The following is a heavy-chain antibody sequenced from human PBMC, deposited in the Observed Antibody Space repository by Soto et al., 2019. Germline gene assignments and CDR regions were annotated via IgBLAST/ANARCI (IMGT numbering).Heavy chain of an antibody. V-gene: IGHV1-8*01. CDR1: GYTFTSYD. J-gene: IGHJ6*02. D-gene: IGHD1-26*01. CDR3: AKGREGGPDYYYYGMDV. CDR2: MNPNSGNT. Sequence: ASVKVSCKASGYTFTSYDINWVRQATGQGLEWMGWMNPNSGNTGYAQKFQGRVTMTRNTSISTAYMELSSLRSEDKAVYYCAKGREGGPDYYYYGMDVWGQGTTVTVSS.